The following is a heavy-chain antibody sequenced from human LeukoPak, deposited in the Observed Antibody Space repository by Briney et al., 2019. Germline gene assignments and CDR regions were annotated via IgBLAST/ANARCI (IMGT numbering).Heavy chain of an antibody. V-gene: IGHV3-53*01. CDR2: IYSGGST. CDR1: GFTVSSNY. D-gene: IGHD3-22*01. CDR3: ARFIEGYDSSGQPYYFDY. J-gene: IGHJ4*02. Sequence: PGGSLRLSCAASGFTVSSNYMSWVRQAPGKGLEWVSVIYSGGSTYYADSVKGRFTISRDNSKNTLYLQMNSLRAEDTAVYYCARFIEGYDSSGQPYYFDYWGQGTLVTVSS.